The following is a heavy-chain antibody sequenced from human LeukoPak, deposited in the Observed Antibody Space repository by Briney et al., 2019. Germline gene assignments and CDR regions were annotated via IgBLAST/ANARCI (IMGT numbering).Heavy chain of an antibody. CDR1: GYTFTGNH. CDR3: ARDQGSLTRSWYTGY. J-gene: IGHJ4*02. Sequence: ASVKVSCKASGYTFTGNHIHWVRQAPGQGLEWMGRINPYSGDTNLAQKFQGRVSMTRDTSITTAYMDLSSLTPDDTAVYFCARDQGSLTRSWYTGYWGQGTQVTVSS. D-gene: IGHD6-13*01. CDR2: INPYSGDT. V-gene: IGHV1-2*06.